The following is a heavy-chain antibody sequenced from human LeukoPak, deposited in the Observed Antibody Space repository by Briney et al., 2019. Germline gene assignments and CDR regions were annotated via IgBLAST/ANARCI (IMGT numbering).Heavy chain of an antibody. J-gene: IGHJ6*02. CDR2: INHSGST. CDR1: GGSFSGYY. D-gene: IGHD6-19*01. V-gene: IGHV4-34*01. Sequence: SETLSLTCAVYGGSFSGYYWSWIRQPPGKGLEWIGEINHSGSTNYNPSLKSRVTISVDTSKNQFSLKLSSVTAADTAVYYCARKRYSSGWRDLYYYYGMDVRGQGTTVTVSS. CDR3: ARKRYSSGWRDLYYYYGMDV.